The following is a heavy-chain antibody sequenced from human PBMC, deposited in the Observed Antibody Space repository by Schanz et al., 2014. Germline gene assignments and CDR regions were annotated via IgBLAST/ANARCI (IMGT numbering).Heavy chain of an antibody. Sequence: EVQLVESGGGLVQPGGSLKLSCAASGFTFSGSAMHWVRQASGKGLEWVGRIRSKANNYATAYAASVKGRFTISRDDSKNTAYLQMNSLKTEDTAVYYCAFDRDDAYDIWGQGTTVTVSS. CDR2: IRSKANNYAT. CDR3: AFDRDDAYDI. J-gene: IGHJ3*02. V-gene: IGHV3-73*01. CDR1: GFTFSGSA. D-gene: IGHD3-16*01.